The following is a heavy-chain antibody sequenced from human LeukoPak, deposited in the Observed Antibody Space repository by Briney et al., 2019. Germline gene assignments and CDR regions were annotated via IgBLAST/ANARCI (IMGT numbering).Heavy chain of an antibody. CDR2: INPSGGST. CDR3: AREFGVVTYFDY. CDR1: GYTFTSYA. J-gene: IGHJ4*02. D-gene: IGHD3-3*01. Sequence: GASVKVSCKASGYTFTSYAMNWVRQAPGQGLEWMGIINPSGGSTSYAQKFQGRVTMTRDTSTSTVCMELSSLRSEDTAVYYCAREFGVVTYFDYWGQGTLVTVSS. V-gene: IGHV1-46*01.